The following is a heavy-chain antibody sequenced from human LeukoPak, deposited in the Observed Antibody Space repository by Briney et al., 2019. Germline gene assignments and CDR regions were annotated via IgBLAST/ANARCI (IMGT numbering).Heavy chain of an antibody. CDR3: ARDPYYYGSGLDAFDI. J-gene: IGHJ3*02. CDR2: IYSGGST. CDR1: GFTVSSNY. D-gene: IGHD3-10*01. Sequence: GGSLRLSCAASGFTVSSNYMSWVRQAPGKGLEWVSVIYSGGSTYYADSVKGRFTISRDNSKNTLYLQMNSLRAEDTAVYYCARDPYYYGSGLDAFDIWGQGTMVTVSS. V-gene: IGHV3-66*01.